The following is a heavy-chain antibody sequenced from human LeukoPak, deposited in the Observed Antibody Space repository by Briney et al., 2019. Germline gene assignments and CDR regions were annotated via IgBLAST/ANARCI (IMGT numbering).Heavy chain of an antibody. V-gene: IGHV3-49*04. CDR1: GFTFGEYA. CDR3: TRDCSGASCYEEMDY. J-gene: IGHJ4*02. CDR2: IRSRAFGATT. Sequence: GGSLRLSCKPSGFTFGEYAMSWVRQAPGKGLEWVGFIRSRAFGATTDYAASVKGRFTVSRDDSKSIAYLQMNSLKTEDTAIYYCTRDCSGASCYEEMDYWGQGTLVTVSS. D-gene: IGHD2-15*01.